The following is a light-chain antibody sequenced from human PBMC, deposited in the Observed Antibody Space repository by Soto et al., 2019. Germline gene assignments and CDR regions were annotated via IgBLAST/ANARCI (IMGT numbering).Light chain of an antibody. CDR3: MQGTHWPWT. J-gene: IGKJ1*01. CDR2: MIS. Sequence: DVVMTQSPLSLTVTLGQPASISCRSTQGLVYSDGNIYLNWFHQMPGQTPRRLIYMISKRDSAVPDRFSVSGSGTDFTLTISRVEAEDVGVYYCMQGTHWPWTLGQGTKVE. CDR1: QGLVYSDGNIY. V-gene: IGKV2-30*01.